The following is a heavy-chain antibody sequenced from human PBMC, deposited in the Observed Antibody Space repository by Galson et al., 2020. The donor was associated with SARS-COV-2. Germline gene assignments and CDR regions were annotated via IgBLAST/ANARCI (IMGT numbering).Heavy chain of an antibody. D-gene: IGHD3-3*01. CDR3: ARGLFWSDYDAGWASGPHFDP. V-gene: IGHV3-48*03. CDR2: MSSSGSTT. Sequence: GGSLRLSCAASGFTFSSYEMNWVRQAPGKGLEWVSYMSSSGSTTYYADSVKGRLTMSRDSAKNSVYLQMNSLRDEDTAVYYCARGLFWSDYDAGWASGPHFDPWGQGSLVAVSS. CDR1: GFTFSSYE. J-gene: IGHJ5*02.